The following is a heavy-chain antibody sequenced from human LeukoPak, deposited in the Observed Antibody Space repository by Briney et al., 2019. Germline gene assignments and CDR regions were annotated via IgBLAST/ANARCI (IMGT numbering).Heavy chain of an antibody. CDR3: ARDSDILTGYYSDWFDP. V-gene: IGHV1-2*02. CDR2: INPKSGGT. J-gene: IGHJ5*02. Sequence: ASVKLSCKASGYTFTGYYMHWVRQAPGQGLEWMGWINPKSGGTNYAQKFQGRVTMTMDTSISTAYMEMSRLTSDDTAVYYCARDSDILTGYYSDWFDPWGHGTLVTVSS. CDR1: GYTFTGYY. D-gene: IGHD3-9*01.